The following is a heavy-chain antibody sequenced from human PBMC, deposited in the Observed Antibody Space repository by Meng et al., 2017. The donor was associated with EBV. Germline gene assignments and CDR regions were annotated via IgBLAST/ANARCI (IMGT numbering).Heavy chain of an antibody. CDR1: GNNCNNFG. V-gene: IGHV1-69*17. CDR3: VRDLWLRIGECV. D-gene: IGHD5-12*01. Sequence: QVPLVQSGAEVKRPGSWGKVSDKGSGNNCNNFGTSWVRQAPGQGLELMGDITPVFGITNFAESFQGRVTISADTSTRTAYMDLSSLRSDDTAVYYCVRDLWLRIGECVWGQGTLVTVSS. J-gene: IGHJ4*02. CDR2: ITPVFGIT.